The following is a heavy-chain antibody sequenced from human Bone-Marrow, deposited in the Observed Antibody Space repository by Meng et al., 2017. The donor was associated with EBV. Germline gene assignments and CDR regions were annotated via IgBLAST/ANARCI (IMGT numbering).Heavy chain of an antibody. CDR3: ARRSTIYSGRFDF. CDR2: ISNSGGTT. V-gene: IGHV3-11*01. J-gene: IGHJ4*02. D-gene: IGHD5/OR15-5a*01. CDR1: GFTFSDYY. Sequence: HVWLVESGGGVVKPGGALRLSCAASGFTFSDYYMSWIRQAPGKGLEWVSYISNSGGTTYYADSVKGRFTISRDNTKNSLYMQMNSLRDEDTAVYYCARRSTIYSGRFDFWGQGTLVTVSS.